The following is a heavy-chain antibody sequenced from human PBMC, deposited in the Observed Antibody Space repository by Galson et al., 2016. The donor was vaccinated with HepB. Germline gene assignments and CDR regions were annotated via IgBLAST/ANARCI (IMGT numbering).Heavy chain of an antibody. CDR3: ARGIAVIGVGVDY. CDR2: IKTDGPFS. CDR1: GFTFSDHW. D-gene: IGHD2-8*01. V-gene: IGHV3-74*01. Sequence: SLRLSCAASGFTFSDHWMDWVRQAPGKGLMWPSHIKTDGPFSTYADSVKGRFTISRDNAKNIVYLQMNNLRGDDTAVYYCARGIAVIGVGVDYWGRGTLVTVSS. J-gene: IGHJ4*02.